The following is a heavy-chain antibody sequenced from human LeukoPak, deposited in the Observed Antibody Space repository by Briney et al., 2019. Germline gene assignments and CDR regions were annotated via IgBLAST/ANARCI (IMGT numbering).Heavy chain of an antibody. V-gene: IGHV4-39*01. D-gene: IGHD3-22*01. CDR3: ARLHYYDSSGYFLGYFQH. Sequence: PSETLSLTCTVSGGSISSSSYYWGWIRQPLGKGLEWIGSIYYSGSTYYNPSLKSRVTISVDTSKNQFSLKLSSVTAADTAVYYCARLHYYDSSGYFLGYFQHWGQGTLVTVSS. CDR2: IYYSGST. J-gene: IGHJ1*01. CDR1: GGSISSSSYY.